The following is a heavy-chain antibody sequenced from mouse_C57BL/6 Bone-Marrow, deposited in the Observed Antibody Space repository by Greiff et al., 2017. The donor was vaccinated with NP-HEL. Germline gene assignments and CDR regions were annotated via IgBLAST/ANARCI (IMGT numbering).Heavy chain of an antibody. CDR2: IYPRSGNT. J-gene: IGHJ1*03. CDR1: GYTFTSYG. V-gene: IGHV1-81*01. CDR3: ARSYGSSHWYFGV. D-gene: IGHD1-1*01. Sequence: VKLQESGAELARPGASVKLSCKASGYTFTSYGISWVKQRTGQGLEWIGEIYPRSGNTYYNEKFKGKATLTADKSSSTAYMELRSLTSEDSAVYFCARSYGSSHWYFGVWGTGTTVTVSS.